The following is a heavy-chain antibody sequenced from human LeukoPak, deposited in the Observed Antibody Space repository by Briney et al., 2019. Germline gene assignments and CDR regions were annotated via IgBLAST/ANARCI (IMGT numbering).Heavy chain of an antibody. J-gene: IGHJ3*02. CDR2: ISYDGSNK. D-gene: IGHD3-3*01. Sequence: GGSLRFSCAASGFTFSSYGMHWVRQAPGKGLEWVAVISYDGSNKYYADSVKGRFTISRDNSKNTLYLQMNSLRAEDTAVYYCARALTAYYDFWSGYYSGDAFDIWGQGTMVTVSS. CDR3: ARALTAYYDFWSGYYSGDAFDI. V-gene: IGHV3-30*03. CDR1: GFTFSSYG.